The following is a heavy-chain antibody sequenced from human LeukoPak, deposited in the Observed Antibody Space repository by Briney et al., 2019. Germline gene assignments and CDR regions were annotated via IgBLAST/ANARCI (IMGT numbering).Heavy chain of an antibody. CDR1: GLTISSYS. V-gene: IGHV3-48*01. Sequence: GGSLSLSCAASGLTISSYSMNWVRPAPGKGLQWVSYISSSSSTIYYADSVKGRFTISRDNAKNSLYLQMNSLRAEDTAVYYCARALWFGETFPAYWGQGTLVTVSS. J-gene: IGHJ4*02. CDR2: ISSSSSTI. CDR3: ARALWFGETFPAY. D-gene: IGHD3-10*01.